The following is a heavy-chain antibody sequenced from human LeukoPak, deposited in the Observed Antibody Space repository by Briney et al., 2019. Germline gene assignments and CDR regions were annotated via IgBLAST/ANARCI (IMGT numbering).Heavy chain of an antibody. CDR3: ARDRVVPAANGPYYYYMDV. Sequence: GGSLRLSCAASGFTVSSNYMSWVRQAPGKGLEWVSVIYSGGSTFYADSVKGRFTISRDNSKNTLYLQMNSLRGEDTAVYYCARDRVVPAANGPYYYYMDVWGKGTTVTVSS. D-gene: IGHD2-2*01. CDR2: IYSGGST. V-gene: IGHV3-66*02. CDR1: GFTVSSNY. J-gene: IGHJ6*03.